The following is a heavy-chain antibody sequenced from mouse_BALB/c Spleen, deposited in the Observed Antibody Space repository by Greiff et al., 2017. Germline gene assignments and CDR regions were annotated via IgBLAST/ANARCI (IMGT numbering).Heavy chain of an antibody. J-gene: IGHJ4*01. D-gene: IGHD2-1*01. CDR3: ARNGNYPYAMDY. Sequence: DVMLVESGGGLVQPGGSRKLSCAASGFTFSSYAMSWVRQTPEKRLEWVASISSGGSTYYPDSVKGRFTISRDNARNILYLQMSSLRSEDTAMYYCARNGNYPYAMDYWGQGTSVTVSS. CDR1: GFTFSSYA. V-gene: IGHV5-6-5*01. CDR2: ISSGGST.